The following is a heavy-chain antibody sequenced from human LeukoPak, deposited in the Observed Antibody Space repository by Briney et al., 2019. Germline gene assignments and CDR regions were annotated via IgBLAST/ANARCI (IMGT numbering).Heavy chain of an antibody. CDR1: GGSVSSGSYY. J-gene: IGHJ3*02. CDR3: ARGFCSSTSCYRDAFDS. CDR2: IYNSGNT. V-gene: IGHV4-31*03. D-gene: IGHD2-2*01. Sequence: SETLSLTCTVSGGSVSSGSYYWSWIRQHPGKGLEWIGYIYNSGNTYYNASLKSRVTISVDTSKNQFSLKLTSVTAADSAVYYCARGFCSSTSCYRDAFDSWGQGTMVTVSS.